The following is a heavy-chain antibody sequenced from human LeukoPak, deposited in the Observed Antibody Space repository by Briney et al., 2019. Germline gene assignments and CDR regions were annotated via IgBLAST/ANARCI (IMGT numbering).Heavy chain of an antibody. Sequence: SETLSLTCTVSGGSISSYFWSWIRQPPGKGLEWIGYIYYSGSTNYNPSLKSRVTISVDTSKNQFSLKLSSVTAADTAVYYCARHIDGDYFKAPTAADYWGQGTLVTVSS. CDR3: ARHIDGDYFKAPTAADY. J-gene: IGHJ4*02. V-gene: IGHV4-59*08. CDR1: GGSISSYF. D-gene: IGHD4-17*01. CDR2: IYYSGST.